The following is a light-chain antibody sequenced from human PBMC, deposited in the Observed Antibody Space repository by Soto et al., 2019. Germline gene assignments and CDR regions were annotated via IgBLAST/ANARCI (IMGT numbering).Light chain of an antibody. Sequence: AIQMTQSPSSLSASVGDRVTITCRASQDIGHDLAWYQHQAGKAPKILIYVASNLQSGVPSRFSGSGSGTDFTLTISSLQPEDFATYYCLQDYNHPWAFGQGTKWIS. J-gene: IGKJ1*01. CDR3: LQDYNHPWA. CDR1: QDIGHD. CDR2: VAS. V-gene: IGKV1-6*01.